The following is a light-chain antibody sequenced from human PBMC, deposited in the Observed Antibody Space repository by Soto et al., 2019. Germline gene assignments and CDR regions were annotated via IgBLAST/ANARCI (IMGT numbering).Light chain of an antibody. Sequence: QSVLTQPASVSGSPGQAITISCTGTSSDVGSYNLVSWYQQHPGKAPKLMIYEVSKRPSGVSNRFSGSKSGNTASLTISGLQAEDEADYYCCSYAGSSTLWVLGGGTKVTVL. CDR1: SSDVGSYNL. CDR3: CSYAGSSTLWV. J-gene: IGLJ3*02. V-gene: IGLV2-23*02. CDR2: EVS.